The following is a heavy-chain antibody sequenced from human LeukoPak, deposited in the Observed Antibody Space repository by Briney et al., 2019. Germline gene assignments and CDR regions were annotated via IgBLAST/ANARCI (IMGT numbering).Heavy chain of an antibody. Sequence: ASVKVSCKASGGTFSSYAISWVRQAPGQGLEWMGGIIPIFGTANYAQKFQGRVTITADKSTSTAYMELSSLRSEDTAVYYCASSDFWSGYYFDYWGQGTLVSVSS. D-gene: IGHD3-3*01. J-gene: IGHJ4*02. CDR2: IIPIFGTA. V-gene: IGHV1-69*06. CDR1: GGTFSSYA. CDR3: ASSDFWSGYYFDY.